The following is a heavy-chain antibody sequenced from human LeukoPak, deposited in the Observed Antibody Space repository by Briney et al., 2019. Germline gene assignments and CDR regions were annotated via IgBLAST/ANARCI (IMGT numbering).Heavy chain of an antibody. CDR3: ARSLGSGSPDPDV. D-gene: IGHD3-10*01. Sequence: SVKASCKASGGTFSSYAISWVRQAPGQGLEWMGGIIPIFGTANYAQKFQGRVTITADESTSTAYMELSSLRSEDTAVYYCARSLGSGSPDPDVWGQGTTVTVSS. CDR1: GGTFSSYA. CDR2: IIPIFGTA. J-gene: IGHJ6*02. V-gene: IGHV1-69*13.